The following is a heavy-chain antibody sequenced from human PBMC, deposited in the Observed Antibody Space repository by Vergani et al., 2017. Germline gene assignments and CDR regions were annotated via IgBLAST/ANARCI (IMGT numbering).Heavy chain of an antibody. CDR2: ISSNGGST. Sequence: EVQLVESGGGLVQPGGSLRLSCSASGFTFSSYAMHWVRQAPGKGLEYVSAISSNGGSTYYADSVKGRFTISRDNSKNTMYLQMSSLRAEDTAVYYCVKDFVRSSWYSVEDFQHWGQGTLVTVSS. CDR1: GFTFSSYA. J-gene: IGHJ1*01. D-gene: IGHD6-13*01. V-gene: IGHV3-64D*06. CDR3: VKDFVRSSWYSVEDFQH.